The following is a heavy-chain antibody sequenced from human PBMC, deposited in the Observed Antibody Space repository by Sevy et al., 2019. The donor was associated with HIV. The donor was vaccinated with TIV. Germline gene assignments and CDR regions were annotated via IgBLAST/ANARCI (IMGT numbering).Heavy chain of an antibody. V-gene: IGHV3-21*01. Sequence: GGSLRLSCAASGFTFSSYSMNWVRQAPGKGLEWVSSISSSSSYIYYADSVKGRFTISRDNAKNALYLQMNSLRAEDTAGYYCARDNWNDGYYGMDVWGQGTTVTVPS. D-gene: IGHD1-20*01. CDR3: ARDNWNDGYYGMDV. J-gene: IGHJ6*02. CDR1: GFTFSSYS. CDR2: ISSSSSYI.